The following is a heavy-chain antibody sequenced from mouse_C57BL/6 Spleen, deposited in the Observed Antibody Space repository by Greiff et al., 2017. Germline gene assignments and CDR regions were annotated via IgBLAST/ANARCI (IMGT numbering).Heavy chain of an antibody. J-gene: IGHJ4*01. Sequence: EVKLVESGGGLVKPGGSLKLSCAASGFTFSSYAMSWVRQTPEKRLEWVATISDGGSYTYYPDNVKGRFTISRDNAKNNLYLQMSHLKSEDTAMYYCARAHYDPGAMDYWGQGTSVTVSS. CDR2: ISDGGSYT. CDR3: ARAHYDPGAMDY. D-gene: IGHD2-4*01. CDR1: GFTFSSYA. V-gene: IGHV5-4*03.